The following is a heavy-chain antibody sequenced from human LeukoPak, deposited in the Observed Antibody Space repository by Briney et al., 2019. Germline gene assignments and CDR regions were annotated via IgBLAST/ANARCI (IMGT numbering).Heavy chain of an antibody. D-gene: IGHD3-22*01. J-gene: IGHJ6*02. Sequence: SETLSLTCTVSGGSISSYYWSWIRQPPGKGLEWIGYIYYSGSTNYNPSLKSRVTISVDTSKNQFSLKLSSVTAADTAVYYCARHSNYYDSSGYYYYGMDVWGQGTTVTVSS. CDR2: IYYSGST. CDR1: GGSISSYY. V-gene: IGHV4-59*08. CDR3: ARHSNYYDSSGYYYYGMDV.